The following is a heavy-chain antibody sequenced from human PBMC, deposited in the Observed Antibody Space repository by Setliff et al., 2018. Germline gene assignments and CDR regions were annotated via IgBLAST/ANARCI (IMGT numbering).Heavy chain of an antibody. Sequence: SETLSLTCAVRGGVLSGHYWTWIRQPPGKGLEWIGEMSNRGSTTSKPSLKSRVTMSLDTSRNHFSLRLTSVTAADTAVYYCARTGTYRYFDYWGQGALVTVSS. CDR3: ARTGTYRYFDY. CDR2: MSNRGST. D-gene: IGHD1-1*01. CDR1: GGVLSGHY. V-gene: IGHV4-34*01. J-gene: IGHJ4*02.